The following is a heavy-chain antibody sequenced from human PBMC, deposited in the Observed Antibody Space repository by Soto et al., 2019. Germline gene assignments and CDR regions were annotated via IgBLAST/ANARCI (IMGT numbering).Heavy chain of an antibody. CDR3: AMIYQLLEFSWFDA. V-gene: IGHV1-18*01. J-gene: IGHJ5*02. CDR2: ISAYNGNT. CDR1: GYTFTSYG. D-gene: IGHD2-2*01. Sequence: ASVKVSCKASGYTFTSYGISWVRQAPGQGLEWMGWISAYNGNTNYAQKLQGRVTMTTDTSTSTAYMELRSLRSDDTAVYYCAMIYQLLEFSWFDAWGQGTLVTVSS.